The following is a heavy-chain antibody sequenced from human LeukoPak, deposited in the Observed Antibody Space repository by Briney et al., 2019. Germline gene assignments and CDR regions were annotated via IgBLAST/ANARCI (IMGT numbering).Heavy chain of an antibody. CDR2: INPYSGGT. V-gene: IGHV1-2*02. Sequence: ASVKVSCKASGYTFTFFYMDCVRQAPGQGLEWMGWINPYSGGTNYAQKFQGRVTMTRDTSISTAYMELSRLRSDDTAVYYCAREPPLDSSGEFDYWGQGTLVTVSS. CDR1: GYTFTFFY. CDR3: AREPPLDSSGEFDY. J-gene: IGHJ4*02. D-gene: IGHD6-19*01.